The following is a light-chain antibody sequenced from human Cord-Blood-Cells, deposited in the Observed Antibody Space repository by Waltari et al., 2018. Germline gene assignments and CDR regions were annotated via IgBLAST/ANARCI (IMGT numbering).Light chain of an antibody. CDR3: SSYTSSSTLV. Sequence: QSALTQPASVSGSPGQSITIHCTGPSSDVGGYNYVSWYQQHPGKAPQLMIYDVSNRPSGVSNRFSGSKSGNTASLTISGLQAEDEADYYCSSYTSSSTLVFGGGTKLTVL. V-gene: IGLV2-14*01. CDR1: SSDVGGYNY. CDR2: DVS. J-gene: IGLJ2*01.